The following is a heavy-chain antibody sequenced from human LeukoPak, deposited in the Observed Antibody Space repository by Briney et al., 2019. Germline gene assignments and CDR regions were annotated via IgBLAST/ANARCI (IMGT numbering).Heavy chain of an antibody. D-gene: IGHD6-19*01. J-gene: IGHJ4*02. CDR1: GSTFSNYG. CDR2: VSIYSGNT. Sequence: GASVKVSCKASGSTFSNYGITWVRQAPGQGLEWMGWVSIYSGNTNYAQRLQGRVTMTTDTSTSTAYLELRSLRSDDTAVYYCARDRAYGYSTVWDFDYWGQGTLVTVSS. CDR3: ARDRAYGYSTVWDFDY. V-gene: IGHV1-18*01.